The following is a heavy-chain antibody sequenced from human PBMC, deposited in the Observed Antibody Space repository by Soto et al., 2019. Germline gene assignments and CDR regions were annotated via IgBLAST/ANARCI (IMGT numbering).Heavy chain of an antibody. CDR2: IYSGGST. CDR1: GFTVSSNY. CDR3: ASYIVAPLYYFHY. D-gene: IGHD5-12*01. J-gene: IGHJ4*02. V-gene: IGHV3-66*01. Sequence: GGSLRLSCAASGFTVSSNYMTWVRQAPGKGLEWVSVIYSGGSTYYADSVKGRFTISRDNSKNTLYLQMNSLRAEDTAVYYCASYIVAPLYYFHYWGQGALVTVSS.